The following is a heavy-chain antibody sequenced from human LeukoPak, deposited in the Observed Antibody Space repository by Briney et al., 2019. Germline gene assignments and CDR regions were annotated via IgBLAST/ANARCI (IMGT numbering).Heavy chain of an antibody. J-gene: IGHJ4*02. CDR1: GGTFSSYA. CDR3: ARGGIAVAATQKIFDY. Sequence: SVKVSCKASGGTFSSYAISWVRQAPGQGLEWMGGIIPIFGTANYAQKFQGRVTITADESTSTAYMELSSLRSEDTAVYYCARGGIAVAATQKIFDYWGQGTLVTVSS. V-gene: IGHV1-69*13. CDR2: IIPIFGTA. D-gene: IGHD6-19*01.